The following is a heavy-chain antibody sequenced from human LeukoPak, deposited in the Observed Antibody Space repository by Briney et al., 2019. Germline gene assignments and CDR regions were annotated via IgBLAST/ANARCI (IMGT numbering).Heavy chain of an antibody. Sequence: PGGSLRLSCAASGNYWMHWVRQAPGKGLVWVSHVNSDGSWTSHADSVKGRFTISKDNAKNTVYLQMNSLRAEDTAVYYCATHWRGRWGQGTLVTVSS. V-gene: IGHV3-74*01. J-gene: IGHJ4*02. D-gene: IGHD1-1*01. CDR1: GNYW. CDR3: ATHWRGR. CDR2: VNSDGSWT.